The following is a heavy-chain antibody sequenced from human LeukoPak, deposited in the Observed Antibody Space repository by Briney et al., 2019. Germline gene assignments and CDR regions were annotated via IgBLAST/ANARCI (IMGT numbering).Heavy chain of an antibody. CDR1: GYTFTGYY. CDR2: INPNSGGT. J-gene: IGHJ6*03. CDR3: ARVRAAAKGGNYYYMDV. D-gene: IGHD2-15*01. Sequence: ASVTVSCKASGYTFTGYYMHWVRQAPGQGLEWMGWINPNSGGTNYAQKFQGRVTMTRDTSISTAYMELSRLRSDDTAVYYCARVRAAAKGGNYYYMDVWGKGTTVTVSS. V-gene: IGHV1-2*02.